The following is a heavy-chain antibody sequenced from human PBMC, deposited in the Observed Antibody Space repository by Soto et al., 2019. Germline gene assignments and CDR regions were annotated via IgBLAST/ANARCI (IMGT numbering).Heavy chain of an antibody. Sequence: GGSLRLSCAASGFTFSSYGMHWVRQAPGKGLEWVAVISYDGSNKYYADSVKGRFTISRDNSKNTLYLQMNSLRAEDTAVYYCAKGGIIFRFLEWLYPDYWGQGTLVTVSS. J-gene: IGHJ4*02. CDR3: AKGGIIFRFLEWLYPDY. CDR1: GFTFSSYG. CDR2: ISYDGSNK. V-gene: IGHV3-30*18. D-gene: IGHD3-3*01.